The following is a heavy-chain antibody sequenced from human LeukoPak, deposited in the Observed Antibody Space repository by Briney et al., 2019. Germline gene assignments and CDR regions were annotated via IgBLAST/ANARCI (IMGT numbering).Heavy chain of an antibody. Sequence: GGSLRLSCAASGFSFRSYSLNWVRQAPGKGLEWISYIGGGGDAIYYADSLRGHFTISRDNAKNSVYLQMNSLRVEDTAVYYCVRGGQGRGDYFDYWGQGTLVTVSS. CDR3: VRGGQGRGDYFDY. J-gene: IGHJ4*02. V-gene: IGHV3-48*04. CDR1: GFSFRSYS. D-gene: IGHD3-10*01. CDR2: IGGGGDAI.